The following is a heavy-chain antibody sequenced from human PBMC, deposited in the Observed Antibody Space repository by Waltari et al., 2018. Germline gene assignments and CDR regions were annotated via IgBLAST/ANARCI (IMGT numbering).Heavy chain of an antibody. CDR3: ARLLGSAFDY. J-gene: IGHJ4*02. CDR2: IYHSGST. CDR1: GYSISSGYY. V-gene: IGHV4-38-2*01. Sequence: QVQLQESGPGLVKPSETLSLTCAVSGYSISSGYYWGWIRQPPGKGLEWIGSIYHSGSTYYNPSIKSRVTISVDTSKNQFSLKLSSVTAADTAVYYCARLLGSAFDYWGQGTLVTVSS. D-gene: IGHD7-27*01.